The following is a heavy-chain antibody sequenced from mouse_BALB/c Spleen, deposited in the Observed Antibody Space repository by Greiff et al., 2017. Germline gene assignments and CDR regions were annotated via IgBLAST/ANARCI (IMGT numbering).Heavy chain of an antibody. CDR2: ISSGGGST. Sequence: EVKLMESGGGLVKPGGSLKLSCAASGFAFSSYDMSWVRLTPEKRLEWVAYISSGGGSTYYPDTVKGRFTISRDNAKNTLYLQMSSLKSEDTAMYYCARQRGPLDYWGQGTTLTVSS. V-gene: IGHV5-12-1*01. CDR1: GFAFSSYD. J-gene: IGHJ2*01. CDR3: ARQRGPLDY. D-gene: IGHD6-1*01.